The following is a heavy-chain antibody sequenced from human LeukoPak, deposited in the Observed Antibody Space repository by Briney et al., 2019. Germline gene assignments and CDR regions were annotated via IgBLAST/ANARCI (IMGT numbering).Heavy chain of an antibody. Sequence: PSETLSLPCSVSTDSMPGYYLSWIRQPPRKGLEWIGYIYYTGRANYIPSLESQISISVDTSKKQFSLKFRSVTAADTAVYFCARLHLYYDILTSRYFDIWGRGTPVTVSS. V-gene: IGHV4-59*08. D-gene: IGHD3-9*01. CDR2: IYYTGRA. CDR3: ARLHLYYDILTSRYFDI. J-gene: IGHJ2*01. CDR1: TDSMPGYY.